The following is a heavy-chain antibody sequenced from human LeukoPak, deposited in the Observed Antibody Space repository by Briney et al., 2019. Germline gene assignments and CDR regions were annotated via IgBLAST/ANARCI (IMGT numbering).Heavy chain of an antibody. J-gene: IGHJ6*02. CDR2: IKEDGSEK. V-gene: IGHV3-7*01. CDR1: GFTFRSHG. Sequence: AGGSLRLSCAGSGFTFRSHGMNWVRQAPGKGLEWVASIKEDGSEKHYVDSVSGRFTISRDNDKNSLHLQMSSLRAEDTAVYYCARRGITISGVLVYHYSGLDVWGQGTTVTVSS. CDR3: ARRGITISGVLVYHYSGLDV. D-gene: IGHD3-3*01.